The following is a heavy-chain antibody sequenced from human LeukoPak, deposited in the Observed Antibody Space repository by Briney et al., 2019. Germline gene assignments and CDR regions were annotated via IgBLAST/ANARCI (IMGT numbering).Heavy chain of an antibody. CDR2: IYYSGST. J-gene: IGHJ4*02. D-gene: IGHD3-22*01. V-gene: IGHV4-39*01. Sequence: PSETLSLTCTVSGGSISSSSYYWGWIRQPPGKGLEWIGSIYYSGSTYYNPSLKSRVTISVDTSNNQFSLKLSSVTAADTAVYYCARHTGYSGYYPRPLDYWGQGTLVTVSS. CDR3: ARHTGYSGYYPRPLDY. CDR1: GGSISSSSYY.